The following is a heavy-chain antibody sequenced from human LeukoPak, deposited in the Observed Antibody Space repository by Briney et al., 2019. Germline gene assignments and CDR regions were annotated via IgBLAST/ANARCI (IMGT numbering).Heavy chain of an antibody. CDR3: ARVHRSTMIVGEAFDI. Sequence: GASVKVSCKASGGTFSSYAISWVRQAPGQGLEWMGGIIPIFGTANYAQKFQGRVTITADKSTSTAYMELSSLRSEDTAVYYCARVHRSTMIVGEAFDIWGQGTMVTVSS. CDR1: GGTFSSYA. V-gene: IGHV1-69*06. J-gene: IGHJ3*02. CDR2: IIPIFGTA. D-gene: IGHD3-22*01.